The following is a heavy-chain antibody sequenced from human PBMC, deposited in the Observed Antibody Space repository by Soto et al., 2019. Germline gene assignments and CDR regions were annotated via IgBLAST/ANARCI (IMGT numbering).Heavy chain of an antibody. CDR1: GGSISSGGYY. V-gene: IGHV4-31*03. J-gene: IGHJ4*02. CDR3: ARVGYGGNSGGNY. CDR2: IYYSGCT. Sequence: QVQLQESGPGLVKPSQTLSLTCTVSGGSISSGGYYWSWIRQHPGKGLECIGYIYYSGCTYDNPSFKRRVTISVETSKNQSSLKLSSVTAGDTAVYYCARVGYGGNSGGNYWGQGTLVTVSS. D-gene: IGHD2-21*02.